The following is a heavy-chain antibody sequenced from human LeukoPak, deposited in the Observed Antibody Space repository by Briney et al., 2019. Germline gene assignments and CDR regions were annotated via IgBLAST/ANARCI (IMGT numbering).Heavy chain of an antibody. CDR2: IYYSGST. CDR3: ARDALGYCSGGSCYSVDY. Sequence: SETLSLTCTVSGVSISSGDYYWSWIRQPPGKGLEWIGSIYYSGSTYYNPSLKSRVTISVDTSKNQFSLKLSSVTAADTAVYYCARDALGYCSGGSCYSVDYWGQGTLVTVSS. D-gene: IGHD2-15*01. CDR1: GVSISSGDYY. V-gene: IGHV4-39*07. J-gene: IGHJ4*02.